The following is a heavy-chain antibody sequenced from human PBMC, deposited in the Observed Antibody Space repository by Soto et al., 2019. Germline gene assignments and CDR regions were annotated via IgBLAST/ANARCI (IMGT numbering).Heavy chain of an antibody. Sequence: QVQLVQSGAEEKKPGASVKVSCKASGYTFTSYAMHWVRQAPGQRLEWMGWINAGNDNTKYSQKFQGRVTITRDTSASTAYMELSSLRSEDTAVYYLARSDETSGWTGYWGQGTLVTVSS. J-gene: IGHJ4*02. CDR1: GYTFTSYA. CDR3: ARSDETSGWTGY. V-gene: IGHV1-3*05. CDR2: INAGNDNT. D-gene: IGHD6-19*01.